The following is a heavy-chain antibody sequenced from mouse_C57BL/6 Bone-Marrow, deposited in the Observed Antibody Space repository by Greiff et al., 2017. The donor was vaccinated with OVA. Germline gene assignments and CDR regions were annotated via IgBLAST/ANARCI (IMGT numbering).Heavy chain of an antibody. D-gene: IGHD1-1*01. V-gene: IGHV1-80*01. Sequence: QVQLKQSGAELVKPGASVKISCKASGYAFSSYWMNWVKQRPGTGLEWIGQIYPGDGDTNYNGKFKGKATLTADKSSSTAYMQLSSLTSEDSAFYYCEVVGTPTTDWYFDVWGTGTTVTVSS. CDR2: IYPGDGDT. J-gene: IGHJ1*03. CDR1: GYAFSSYW. CDR3: EVVGTPTTDWYFDV.